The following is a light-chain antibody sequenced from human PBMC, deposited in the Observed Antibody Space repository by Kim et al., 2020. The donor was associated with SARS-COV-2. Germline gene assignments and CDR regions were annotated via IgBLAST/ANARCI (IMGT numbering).Light chain of an antibody. CDR1: TANIGNNY. Sequence: GQRVTRTYSGGTANIGNNYVYWYQQIPGTAPKLLIYTTKQRPSGFPDRFSGSKSGTSASLAIIGLRSEDEADYYCAAWDDSLSGVVFGGGTQLTVL. CDR2: TTK. CDR3: AAWDDSLSGVV. V-gene: IGLV1-47*01. J-gene: IGLJ2*01.